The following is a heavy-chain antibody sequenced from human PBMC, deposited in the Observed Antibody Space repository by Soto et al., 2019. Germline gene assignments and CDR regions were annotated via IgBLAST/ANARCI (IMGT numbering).Heavy chain of an antibody. CDR2: IYYSGST. V-gene: IGHV4-59*01. Sequence: SETLSLTCTVSGGSISSYYWSWIRQPPGKGLEWIGYIYYSGSTNYNPSLKSRVTISVDTSKNQFSLKLSSVTAADTAVYYCARCYDFWSGYYAFDPWGQGTLVTVSS. CDR1: GGSISSYY. J-gene: IGHJ5*02. CDR3: ARCYDFWSGYYAFDP. D-gene: IGHD3-3*01.